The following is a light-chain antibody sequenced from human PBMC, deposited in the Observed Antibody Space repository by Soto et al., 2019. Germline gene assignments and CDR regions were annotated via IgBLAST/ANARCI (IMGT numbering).Light chain of an antibody. CDR1: QGLSNY. V-gene: IGKV1-27*01. CDR3: PQYNKAHWT. J-gene: IGKJ1*01. CDR2: AAS. Sequence: DIPMTQSPSSLSASVGDRVTITCRASQGLSNYLAWYQQKPWKVPKLLIYAASTLQSGVPSRFSGSGSGTYFTLTISSLQPGYVATYYCPQYNKAHWTFGQWNKVEIK.